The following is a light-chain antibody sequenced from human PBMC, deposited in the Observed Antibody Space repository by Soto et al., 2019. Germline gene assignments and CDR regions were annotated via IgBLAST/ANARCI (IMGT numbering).Light chain of an antibody. J-gene: IGLJ3*02. Sequence: QSVLTQPPSVSAAPGQKVTISCSGSSSNIGNNYVSWYQQLPGTAPKLLIYENNKRPSGIPDRFSDSKSGTSATLGITGLQTGDEADYYCGTWDSSLSADWVFGGGTQLTVL. V-gene: IGLV1-51*02. CDR3: GTWDSSLSADWV. CDR2: ENN. CDR1: SSNIGNNY.